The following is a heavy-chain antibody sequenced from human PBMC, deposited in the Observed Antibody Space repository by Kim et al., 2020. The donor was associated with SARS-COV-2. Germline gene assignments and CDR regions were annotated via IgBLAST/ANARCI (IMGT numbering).Heavy chain of an antibody. CDR3: AARLIGTTSN. CDR1: GFTFSDYQ. V-gene: IGHV3-11*03. J-gene: IGHJ4*02. CDR2: IGSSGTDT. Sequence: GGSLRLSCAASGFTFSDYQMSWIRQAPGKGLEWVSYIGSSGTDTEYADSVKGRFTISRDNAKSSLYLQMNSLRVDDTAVYYCAARLIGTTSNWGQGTLVT. D-gene: IGHD1-20*01.